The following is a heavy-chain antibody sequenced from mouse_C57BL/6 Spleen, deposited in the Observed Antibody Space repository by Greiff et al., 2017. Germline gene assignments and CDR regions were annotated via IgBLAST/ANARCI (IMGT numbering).Heavy chain of an antibody. D-gene: IGHD4-1*01. J-gene: IGHJ4*01. CDR3: ARAANWNEEYAMDY. Sequence: VQLQQSGAELVKPGASVKFSCKASGYAFSSYWMHWVKQRPGQGLEWIGQIYPGGGGTNYNGKFKGKATLTADKSSSTAYMQLSSLTSEYAAVDVCARAANWNEEYAMDYWGQGTSVTVSS. V-gene: IGHV1-80*01. CDR2: IYPGGGGT. CDR1: GYAFSSYW.